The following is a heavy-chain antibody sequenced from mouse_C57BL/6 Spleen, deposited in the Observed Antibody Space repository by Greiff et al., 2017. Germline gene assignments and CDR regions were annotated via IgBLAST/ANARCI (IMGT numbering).Heavy chain of an antibody. J-gene: IGHJ4*01. CDR3: ARRGTDQATDYYAMDY. Sequence: EVKLVESGGGLVKPGGSLKLSCAASGFTFSDYGMHWVRQAPEKGLEWVAYISSGSSTIYYADTVKGRFTISRDNAKNTLVLQMTSLRSEDTAMYYCARRGTDQATDYYAMDYWGQGTSVTVSS. V-gene: IGHV5-17*01. CDR2: ISSGSSTI. D-gene: IGHD3-2*02. CDR1: GFTFSDYG.